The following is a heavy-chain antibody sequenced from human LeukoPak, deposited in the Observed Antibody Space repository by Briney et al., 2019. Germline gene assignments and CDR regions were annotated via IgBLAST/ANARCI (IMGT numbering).Heavy chain of an antibody. Sequence: PSETLSLTCTVSGGSISSSSYYWGWIRQPPGKGLEWIGSIYYSGSTYYNPSLKSRVTISVDTSKNQFSLKLSSVTAADTAVYYCARSPPRLNYSNEYFDYWGQGTLVTVSS. J-gene: IGHJ4*02. CDR2: IYYSGST. V-gene: IGHV4-39*07. CDR3: ARSPPRLNYSNEYFDY. CDR1: GGSISSSSYY. D-gene: IGHD4-11*01.